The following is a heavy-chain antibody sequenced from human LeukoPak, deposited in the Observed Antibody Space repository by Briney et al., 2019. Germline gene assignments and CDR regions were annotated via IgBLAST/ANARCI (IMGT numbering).Heavy chain of an antibody. J-gene: IGHJ4*02. Sequence: GGSLRLSCAASGFTFSSYWMGWVRQAPGKGLEWVANIKQDGSEKYYVDSVKGRFTISRDNAKNSLYLRMNSLRAEDTAVYYCARDLTNLDILTGYYSYYIDYWGQGTLVTVSS. D-gene: IGHD3-9*01. CDR3: ARDLTNLDILTGYYSYYIDY. V-gene: IGHV3-7*03. CDR1: GFTFSSYW. CDR2: IKQDGSEK.